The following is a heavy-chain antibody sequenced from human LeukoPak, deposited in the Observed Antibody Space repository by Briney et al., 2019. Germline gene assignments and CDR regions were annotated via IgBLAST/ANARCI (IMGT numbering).Heavy chain of an antibody. Sequence: GGSLRLSCAASGFTFSSYAMSWVRQAPGKGLEWVSAISGSGGSTYYADSVKGLFTISRDNSKNTLYLQMNSLRAEDTAVYYCAKEVVVVPAAISPNWFDHWGQGTLVTVSS. CDR1: GFTFSSYA. D-gene: IGHD2-2*01. J-gene: IGHJ5*02. CDR2: ISGSGGST. V-gene: IGHV3-23*01. CDR3: AKEVVVVPAAISPNWFDH.